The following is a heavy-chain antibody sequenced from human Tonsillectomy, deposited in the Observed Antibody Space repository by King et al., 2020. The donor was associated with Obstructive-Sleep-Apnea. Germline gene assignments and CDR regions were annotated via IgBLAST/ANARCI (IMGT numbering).Heavy chain of an antibody. CDR2: IFWDDDK. J-gene: IGHJ4*02. D-gene: IGHD3-16*01. Sequence: TLKESGPTLVKPTQTLTLTCTFSGFSLSTSGVGVGWIRQPPGKALEWLALIFWDDDKRYSPSLKTRLTITQDTPKNQVVLTMTNMDPVDTATYYCAHQGGRYFYFDYWGQGTLVTVSS. V-gene: IGHV2-5*02. CDR1: GFSLSTSGVG. CDR3: AHQGGRYFYFDY.